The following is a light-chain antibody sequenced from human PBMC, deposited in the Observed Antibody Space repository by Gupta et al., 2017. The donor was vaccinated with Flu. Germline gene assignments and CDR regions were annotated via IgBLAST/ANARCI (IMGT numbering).Light chain of an antibody. J-gene: IGLJ2*01. CDR1: ASDVDDFDS. V-gene: IGLV2-11*01. Sequence: SALTQPRSVSGSPGQSVTMSCTRAASDVDDFDSVSWYHQRPGEAPQLIISHVNQTPSGVTHRFSATTSAYTASPTISGLQPDDEGYYYCCSFGGSGTWIFGAGTKLTVL. CDR3: CSFGGSGTWI. CDR2: HVN.